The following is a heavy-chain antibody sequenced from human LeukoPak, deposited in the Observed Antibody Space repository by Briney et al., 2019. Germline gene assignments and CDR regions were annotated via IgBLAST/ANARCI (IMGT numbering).Heavy chain of an antibody. CDR3: AGIAAAGNRNFDY. D-gene: IGHD6-13*01. J-gene: IGHJ4*02. V-gene: IGHV1-8*01. Sequence: ASVKVSCKASGYTFTSYDINWVRQATGQGLERMGWMNPNSGNTGYAQKFQGRVTMTRNTSISTAYMELSSLRSEDTAVYYCAGIAAAGNRNFDYWGQGTLVTVSS. CDR2: MNPNSGNT. CDR1: GYTFTSYD.